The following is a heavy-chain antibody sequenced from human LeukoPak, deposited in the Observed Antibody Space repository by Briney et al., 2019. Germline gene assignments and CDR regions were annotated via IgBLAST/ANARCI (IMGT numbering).Heavy chain of an antibody. J-gene: IGHJ6*03. CDR2: ISSSSTTI. D-gene: IGHD3-10*01. V-gene: IGHV3-48*01. CDR1: GFTFSSYS. CDR3: ARGRSSMVRGYYYYYMDV. Sequence: GGSLRLSCAASGFTFSSYSMMWVRQAPGKGLEWVSYISSSSTTIHYADSVKGRFTISRDNAKNSVYLQMNSLRAEETAVYYCARGRSSMVRGYYYYYMDVWGKGTTVTISS.